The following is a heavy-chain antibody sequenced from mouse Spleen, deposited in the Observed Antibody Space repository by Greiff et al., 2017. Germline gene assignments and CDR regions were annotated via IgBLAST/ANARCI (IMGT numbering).Heavy chain of an antibody. V-gene: IGHV3-6*01. CDR2: ISYDGSN. Sequence: EVQLQQSGPGLVKPSQSLSLTCSVTGYSITSGYYWNWIRQFPGNKLEWMAYISYDGSNNYNPSLKNRISITRDTSKNQFFLKLNSVTTEDTATYYCARDRGYSNYFAYWGQGTLVTVSA. CDR1: GYSITSGYY. CDR3: ARDRGYSNYFAY. D-gene: IGHD2-5*01. J-gene: IGHJ3*01.